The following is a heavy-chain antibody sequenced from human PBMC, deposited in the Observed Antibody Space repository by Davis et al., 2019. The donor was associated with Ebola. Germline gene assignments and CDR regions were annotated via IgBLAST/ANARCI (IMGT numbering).Heavy chain of an antibody. CDR1: GGTFSSYA. J-gene: IGHJ6*02. Sequence: SVKVSCKASGGTFSSYAISWVRQAPGQGLEWMGGIIPIFDTANYAQKFQGRVTITADESTSTAYMELSSLRSEDTAVYYCARVAGDYESSGMDVWGQGTTVTVSS. V-gene: IGHV1-69*13. CDR3: ARVAGDYESSGMDV. CDR2: IIPIFDTA. D-gene: IGHD4-17*01.